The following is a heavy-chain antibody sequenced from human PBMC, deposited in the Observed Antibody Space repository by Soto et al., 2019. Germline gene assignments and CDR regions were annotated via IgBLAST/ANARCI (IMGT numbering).Heavy chain of an antibody. Sequence: SQTLSLTCVISGDSVSSNSAAWNWIRQSPSRGLEWLGRTYYRSKWYNDYAVSVKSRITINPDTSKNQFSLQLNSVTPEDTAVYYCARGSGWHAGHYYYYYAMDLWGQGTTVTVSS. CDR2: TYYRSKWYN. CDR1: GDSVSSNSAA. CDR3: ARGSGWHAGHYYYYYAMDL. J-gene: IGHJ6*02. D-gene: IGHD6-19*01. V-gene: IGHV6-1*01.